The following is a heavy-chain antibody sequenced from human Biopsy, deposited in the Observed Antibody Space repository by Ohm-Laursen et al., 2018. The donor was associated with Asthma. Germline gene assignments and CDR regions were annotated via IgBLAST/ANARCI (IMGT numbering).Heavy chain of an antibody. J-gene: IGHJ4*02. D-gene: IGHD2-2*01. V-gene: IGHV1-69*13. CDR3: ARKAGSCISRTCYSLDF. Sequence: SVKASCKSLGGTFNTYVIGSVRQAPGQGLEWMGGINSVFGTTTYPQKFQDRVTITADDSTSTVYMELSSLRSEDTAVYYCARKAGSCISRTCYSLDFWGQGTLVTVSS. CDR1: GGTFNTYV. CDR2: INSVFGTT.